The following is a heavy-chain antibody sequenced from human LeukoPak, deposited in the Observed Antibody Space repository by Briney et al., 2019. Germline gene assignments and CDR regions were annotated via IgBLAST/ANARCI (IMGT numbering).Heavy chain of an antibody. Sequence: ASVKVSCKASGYTLSHYGMQWVRQAPGQALEWMGWFNGGDGGAILSRELEGRVTMTSDASTTTVYMELNSLTSEDTAVYYCARSGSSWSCDYWGQGTLVTVSS. D-gene: IGHD6-13*01. J-gene: IGHJ4*02. CDR3: ARSGSSWSCDY. CDR1: GYTLSHYG. CDR2: FNGGDGGA. V-gene: IGHV1-3*01.